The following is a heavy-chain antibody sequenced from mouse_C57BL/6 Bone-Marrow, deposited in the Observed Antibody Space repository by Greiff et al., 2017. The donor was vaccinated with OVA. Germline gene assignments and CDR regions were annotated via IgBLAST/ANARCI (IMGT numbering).Heavy chain of an antibody. CDR1: GFSFNTYA. CDR3: VRQTGTKTGDDWYFDV. V-gene: IGHV10-1*01. CDR2: IRSKSNNYAT. Sequence: DVKLVESGGGLVQPKGSLKLSCAASGFSFNTYAMNWVRQAPGKGLEWVARIRSKSNNYATYYADSVKDRFSISRDDSESMLYLQMNNLKTEDTAMYYCVRQTGTKTGDDWYFDVWGTGTTVTVSS. J-gene: IGHJ1*03. D-gene: IGHD4-1*01.